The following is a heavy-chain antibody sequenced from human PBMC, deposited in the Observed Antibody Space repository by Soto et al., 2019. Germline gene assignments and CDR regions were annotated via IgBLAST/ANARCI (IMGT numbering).Heavy chain of an antibody. CDR3: ARDGLDSSFDL. CDR2: IWYDGSKK. V-gene: IGHV3-33*01. Sequence: QEQLVESGGSVVQPGRSLRLSCVASGFTFSRNGMHWVRQAPGKGLEWVAMIWYDGSKKFSGDSVKGRFTISRDNSKNTLFLQMDSLRAEDTAVYYCARDGLDSSFDLWGQGTRVTVSS. J-gene: IGHJ3*01. CDR1: GFTFSRNG. D-gene: IGHD2-15*01.